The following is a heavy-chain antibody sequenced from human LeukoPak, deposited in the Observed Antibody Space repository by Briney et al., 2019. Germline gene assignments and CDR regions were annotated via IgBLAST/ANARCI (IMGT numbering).Heavy chain of an antibody. CDR1: GYTLTGYY. Sequence: ASVKVSCKASGYTLTGYYMHWVRQAPGQGLEWMGWINPNSGGTNYAQKFQGRVTMTRDTSISTAYMELSRLRSDDTAVYYCARGIDVFSAFDIWGQGTMVTVSS. V-gene: IGHV1-2*02. J-gene: IGHJ3*02. CDR3: ARGIDVFSAFDI. CDR2: INPNSGGT. D-gene: IGHD3-9*01.